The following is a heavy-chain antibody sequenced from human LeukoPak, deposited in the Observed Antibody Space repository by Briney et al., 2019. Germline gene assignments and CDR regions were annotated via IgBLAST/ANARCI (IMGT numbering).Heavy chain of an antibody. CDR1: GFTFTSSA. CDR3: AAEHPGALWFGP. Sequence: SVKVSCMASGFTFTSSAVQWVRQARGQRLEWIGWIVVGSGNTNYAQKFQERVTITRDMSTSTAYMELSSLRSEDTAVYYCAAEHPGALWFGPWGQGTLVTVSS. CDR2: IVVGSGNT. V-gene: IGHV1-58*01. J-gene: IGHJ5*02.